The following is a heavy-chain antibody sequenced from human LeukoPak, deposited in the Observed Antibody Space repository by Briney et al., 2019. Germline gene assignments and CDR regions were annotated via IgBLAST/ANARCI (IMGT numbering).Heavy chain of an antibody. CDR1: GFTFSNYW. CDR3: ATGIITAYEI. J-gene: IGHJ3*02. D-gene: IGHD5-12*01. CDR2: VHSDGYTT. V-gene: IGHV3-74*01. Sequence: GGSLRLSCAASGFTFSNYWMHWVRQAPGKGLVWVSRVHSDGYTTIYADSVQGRFTISRDNAKNQVYLQMNGLRAEDTALYYCATGIITAYEIWGQGTMVTVSS.